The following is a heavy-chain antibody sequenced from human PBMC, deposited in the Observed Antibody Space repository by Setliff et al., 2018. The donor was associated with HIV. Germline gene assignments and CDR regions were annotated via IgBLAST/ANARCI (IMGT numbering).Heavy chain of an antibody. D-gene: IGHD3-10*01. Sequence: PGGSLRLSCTASGFTFGDYAVSWVRQAPGKGLQWVGFIRRKAYGGTTHYASSVKGRFTSSRDNSKSIACLQMNSLKTEDTAVYYCTSIGRDMVRGVIPDYWGQGTLVTVSS. CDR1: GFTFGDYA. J-gene: IGHJ4*02. CDR3: TSIGRDMVRGVIPDY. V-gene: IGHV3-49*04. CDR2: IRRKAYGGTT.